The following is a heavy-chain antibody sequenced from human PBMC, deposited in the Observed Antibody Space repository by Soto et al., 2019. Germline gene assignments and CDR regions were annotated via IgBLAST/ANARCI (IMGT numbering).Heavy chain of an antibody. CDR2: INPNSGGT. V-gene: IGHV1-2*04. D-gene: IGHD3-3*01. Sequence: GASVKVSCKASGYTFTGYYMHWVRQAPGQGLEWMGWINPNSGGTNYAQKFQGWVTMTRDTSISTAHMELSRLRSDDTAVYYCAREYRKYYDFWSGYYTGQWFDPWGQGTLVTVSS. J-gene: IGHJ5*02. CDR1: GYTFTGYY. CDR3: AREYRKYYDFWSGYYTGQWFDP.